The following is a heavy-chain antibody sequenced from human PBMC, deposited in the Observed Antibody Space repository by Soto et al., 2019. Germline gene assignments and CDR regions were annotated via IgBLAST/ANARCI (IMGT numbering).Heavy chain of an antibody. Sequence: QVQLVQSGAEVKKPGSSVKVSCKASGGTFSTYDICWVRQAPGQGLEWMGGIIPLFGTANYAQKFQGRATIIADESSRTASMELRRLRSEDTAAYYCTLNAGTDSYKFAYWGQGTLVSVSS. CDR2: IIPLFGTA. CDR3: TLNAGTDSYKFAY. V-gene: IGHV1-69*01. D-gene: IGHD1-26*01. CDR1: GGTFSTYD. J-gene: IGHJ4*02.